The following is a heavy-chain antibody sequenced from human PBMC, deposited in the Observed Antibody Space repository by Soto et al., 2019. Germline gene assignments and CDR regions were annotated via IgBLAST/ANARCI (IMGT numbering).Heavy chain of an antibody. V-gene: IGHV3-48*01. Sequence: GGSLRLSCAASGLTFTSYNMNWVRQAPGKGLEWVSFISSSSSTIYYAESVKGRFTISRDDSRKTLYLEMNTLRVDDTGVYYCVRDDSFRDSSAPWGQGTLVTVSS. CDR1: GLTFTSYN. CDR2: ISSSSSTI. J-gene: IGHJ5*02. D-gene: IGHD3-22*01. CDR3: VRDDSFRDSSAP.